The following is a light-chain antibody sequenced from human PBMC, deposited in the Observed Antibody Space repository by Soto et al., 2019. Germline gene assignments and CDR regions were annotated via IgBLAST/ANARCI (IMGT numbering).Light chain of an antibody. CDR2: KAS. CDR3: HQYSTYPWA. CDR1: QSIRSW. Sequence: DIQMTQSPSTLSASVGDSVIITCRASQSIRSWLAWFQQKPGEAPKLLISKASSLESGVPSRFSGSGSGTEFTLTISSLQPDDSATYDCHQYSTYPWAFGQWTKVEIK. J-gene: IGKJ1*01. V-gene: IGKV1-5*03.